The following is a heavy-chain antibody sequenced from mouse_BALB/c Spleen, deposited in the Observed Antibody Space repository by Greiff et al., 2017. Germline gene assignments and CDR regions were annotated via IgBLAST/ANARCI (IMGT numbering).Heavy chain of an antibody. V-gene: IGHV1-14*01. CDR2: INPYNDGT. D-gene: IGHD2-3*01. J-gene: IGHJ2*01. CDR3: ATYDGYYVYYFDY. CDR1: GYTFTSYV. Sequence: VQLQQSGPELVKPGASVKMSCKASGYTFTSYVMHWVKQKPGQGLEWIGYINPYNDGTKYNEKFKGKATLTSDKSSSTAYVELSSLTSEDSAVYYCATYDGYYVYYFDYWGQGTTLTVAS.